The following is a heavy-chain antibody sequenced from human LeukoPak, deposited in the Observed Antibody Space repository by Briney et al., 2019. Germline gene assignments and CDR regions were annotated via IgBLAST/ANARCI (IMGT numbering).Heavy chain of an antibody. D-gene: IGHD5-18*01. Sequence: PSETLSLTCTVSGGSISSYYWSWIRQPPGKGLEWIGFIYYGGSTNYNPSLKSRVTMSVDTSESQFSLKLSSVTAADTAVYYCARHRLGYSYGPFDYWGQGTLVTVSP. CDR2: IYYGGST. V-gene: IGHV4-59*08. CDR1: GGSISSYY. J-gene: IGHJ4*02. CDR3: ARHRLGYSYGPFDY.